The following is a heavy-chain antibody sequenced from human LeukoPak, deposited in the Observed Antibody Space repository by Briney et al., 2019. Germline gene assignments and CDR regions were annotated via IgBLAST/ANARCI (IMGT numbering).Heavy chain of an antibody. CDR2: ISGSGGST. Sequence: GGSLRLSCAASGFTFSSYAMSWVRQAPGKGLEWVLAISGSGGSTYYADSVKGRFTISRDNSKNTLYLQMNSLRAEDTAVYYCAKGGDSSGYFGEFDYWGQGTLVTVSS. CDR1: GFTFSSYA. J-gene: IGHJ4*02. CDR3: AKGGDSSGYFGEFDY. V-gene: IGHV3-23*01. D-gene: IGHD3-22*01.